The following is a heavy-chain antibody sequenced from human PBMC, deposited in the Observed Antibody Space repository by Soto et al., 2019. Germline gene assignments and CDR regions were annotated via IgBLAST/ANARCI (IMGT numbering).Heavy chain of an antibody. CDR3: ARDHSRTYGSGYYPGSY. CDR1: GFTCSRYW. V-gene: IGHV3-7*01. CDR2: IKQDGSEK. Sequence: GGSLRLSCAASGFTCSRYWMSWVRQAPGKGLEWVANIKQDGSEKYYVDSVKGRFTASRDNAENSLYLQMNSLRAEDTAVYYCARDHSRTYGSGYYPGSYWGQGTLVTVSS. J-gene: IGHJ4*02. D-gene: IGHD6-19*01.